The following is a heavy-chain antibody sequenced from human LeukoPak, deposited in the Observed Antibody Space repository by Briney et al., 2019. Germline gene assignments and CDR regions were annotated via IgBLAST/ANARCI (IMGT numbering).Heavy chain of an antibody. CDR2: IFYSENT. CDR1: GASISSNSFY. Sequence: TSETLSLTCTVSGASISSNSFYWGWIRQPPEKGLEWIGTIFYSENTYYNPSLKSRVTISVDTSKNQFSLKLSSVTAADTAVYYCAREETQRDWFDPWGQGTLVTVSS. CDR3: AREETQRDWFDP. V-gene: IGHV4-39*02. J-gene: IGHJ5*02.